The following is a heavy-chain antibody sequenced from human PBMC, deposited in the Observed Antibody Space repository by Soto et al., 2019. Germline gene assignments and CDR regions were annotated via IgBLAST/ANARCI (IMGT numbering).Heavy chain of an antibody. V-gene: IGHV4-59*01. CDR2: NYYSGST. J-gene: IGHJ6*02. D-gene: IGHD3-3*01. CDR1: GGSISTYY. Sequence: SETLSLTCTVSGGSISTYYWSWIRQPPGKGLEWIGYNYYSGSTNYNPSLKSRVTISVDTSKNQFSLKLSSVTAADTAVYYCARDGGFYYGMDVWGQGTTVTVSS. CDR3: ARDGGFYYGMDV.